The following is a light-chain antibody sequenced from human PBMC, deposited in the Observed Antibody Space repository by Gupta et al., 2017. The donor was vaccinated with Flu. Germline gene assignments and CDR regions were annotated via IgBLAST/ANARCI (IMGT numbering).Light chain of an antibody. J-gene: IGLJ1*01. Sequence: VTISCSGSTSNIGSNAVNWYQQVPGTSPKLLIYGTNQRHSGVPDRFAGSKSGTSASLAIRGLQSEDEADYYCEAWDDSLNGHYVFGTGTKVTVL. CDR2: GTN. CDR3: EAWDDSLNGHYV. CDR1: TSNIGSNA. V-gene: IGLV1-44*01.